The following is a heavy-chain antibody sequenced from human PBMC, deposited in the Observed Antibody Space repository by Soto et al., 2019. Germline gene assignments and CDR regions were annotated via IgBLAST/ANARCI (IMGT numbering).Heavy chain of an antibody. D-gene: IGHD1-26*01. CDR1: GDSVSSNSAA. CDR3: AREGVWRRGCWLSLGWQLLWEGYFYGMDV. CDR2: TYYRSKWYN. Sequence: PSQTLSLTCAISGDSVSSNSAAWNWIGQSPSRGLEWLGRTYYRSKWYNDYAVSVKSRITITPDTAKNQFSLQLNSVTPEDTAVHYFAREGVWRRGCWLSLGWQLLWEGYFYGMDVWGQGTTVTVSS. V-gene: IGHV6-1*01. J-gene: IGHJ6*02.